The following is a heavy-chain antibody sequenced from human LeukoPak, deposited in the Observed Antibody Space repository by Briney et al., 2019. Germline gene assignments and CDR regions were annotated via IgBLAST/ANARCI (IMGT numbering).Heavy chain of an antibody. V-gene: IGHV3-74*01. J-gene: IGHJ3*02. CDR1: GFTFSSYW. CDR3: ARVQGHPPNGLDI. CDR2: ITSDGSSI. D-gene: IGHD2-8*01. Sequence: GGSLRLSCAASGFTFSSYWMHWVRQAPGKGLVWVSRITSDGSSINYADSVKGRFTISRDNAKSTLYLQMNSLRAEDTAVYYCARVQGHPPNGLDIWGQGTMVTVSS.